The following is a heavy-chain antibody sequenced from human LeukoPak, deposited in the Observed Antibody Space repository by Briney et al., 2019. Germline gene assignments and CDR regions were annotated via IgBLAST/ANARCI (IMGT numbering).Heavy chain of an antibody. CDR1: GFTFSSYG. J-gene: IGHJ6*02. V-gene: IGHV3-30*03. Sequence: GGSLRLSCVVSGFTFSSYGFHWVRQAPGKGLEWVAGISYDGSNEFYADSVKGRFTISRDNLKNTVYLQMSNLRAEDTAVYFCARGGGLDVWGQGATVTVSS. CDR3: ARGGGLDV. D-gene: IGHD3-16*01. CDR2: ISYDGSNE.